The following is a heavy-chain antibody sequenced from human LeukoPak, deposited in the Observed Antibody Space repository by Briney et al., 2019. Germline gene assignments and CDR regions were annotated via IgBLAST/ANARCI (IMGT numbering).Heavy chain of an antibody. CDR2: IYYSGST. D-gene: IGHD3-9*01. Sequence: KPSETLSLTCTVSGGSISSSSYYWGWIRQPPGKGLEWIGSIYYSGSTYYNPSLKSRVTISVDTSKNQFSLKLSSVTAADTAVYYCARQTLRYFDWAPAGYFDYWGQGTLVTVSS. CDR1: GGSISSSSYY. CDR3: ARQTLRYFDWAPAGYFDY. J-gene: IGHJ4*02. V-gene: IGHV4-39*01.